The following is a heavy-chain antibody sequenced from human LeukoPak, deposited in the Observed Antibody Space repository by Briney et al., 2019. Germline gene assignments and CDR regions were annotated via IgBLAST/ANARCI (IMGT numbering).Heavy chain of an antibody. CDR3: ARVTGTIFGPPGMVDY. D-gene: IGHD3-3*01. CDR1: GGSINNYY. J-gene: IGHJ4*02. CDR2: IYTRGST. V-gene: IGHV4-4*07. Sequence: SETLSLTCTVSGGSINNYYWSWIRQPAGKGLEWIGRIYTRGSTNYNPSLKSRVTMSVDTSKNQFSLKLSSVTAADTAVYYCARVTGTIFGPPGMVDYWGQGTLVTVSS.